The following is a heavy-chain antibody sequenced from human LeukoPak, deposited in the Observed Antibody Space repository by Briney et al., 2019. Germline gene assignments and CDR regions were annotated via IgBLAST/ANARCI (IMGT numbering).Heavy chain of an antibody. J-gene: IGHJ4*02. D-gene: IGHD5-18*01. Sequence: GGSLRLSCAASGFTFSSYGMHWVRQAPGKGLGWVAVISYDGSNKYYADSVKGRFTISRDNSKNTLYLQMNSLRAEDTAVYYCAKGQLWDPSFDYWGQGTLVTVSS. CDR1: GFTFSSYG. CDR2: ISYDGSNK. V-gene: IGHV3-30*18. CDR3: AKGQLWDPSFDY.